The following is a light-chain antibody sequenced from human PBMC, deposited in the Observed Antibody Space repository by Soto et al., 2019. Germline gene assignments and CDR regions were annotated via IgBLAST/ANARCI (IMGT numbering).Light chain of an antibody. V-gene: IGKV1-33*01. CDR2: DAS. CDR3: QQYDNLPPLT. J-gene: IGKJ4*01. Sequence: DIQMTQSPSSLSASVGDRVTITCQASQDISNYLNWYQQKPGKAPKLLIYDASHLETGVPSRFRGSGSGTDFTFTSSSLQPEDIATYYCQQYDNLPPLTFGGGTKVEIK. CDR1: QDISNY.